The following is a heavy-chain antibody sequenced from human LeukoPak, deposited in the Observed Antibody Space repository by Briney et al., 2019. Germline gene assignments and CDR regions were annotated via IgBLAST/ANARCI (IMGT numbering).Heavy chain of an antibody. CDR1: GFTFSSYG. D-gene: IGHD4-17*01. CDR3: AKSSGPYGADLYYYYMDV. J-gene: IGHJ6*03. V-gene: IGHV3-23*01. Sequence: GGTLTLTCAASGFTFSSYGMSWVRPPPGKEREWVSASSGSCGSTYYADSVKGRFTTPRDNSKTTLYLQMNCLRAEDTAVYYCAKSSGPYGADLYYYYMDVWGKGTTVTVSS. CDR2: SSGSCGST.